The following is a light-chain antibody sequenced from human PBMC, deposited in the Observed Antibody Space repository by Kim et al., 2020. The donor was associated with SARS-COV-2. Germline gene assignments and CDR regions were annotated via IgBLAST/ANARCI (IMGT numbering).Light chain of an antibody. V-gene: IGKV1-5*03. CDR2: KAS. CDR1: QSISSW. CDR3: QQYTDYRT. Sequence: DIQMTQSPSTLSASVGDRVTITCRASQSISSWLAWYQQKPGKAPKLLIYKASTLESGVPSRFSGSGSGTEFTLTISSLHPDDFATYYCQQYTDYRTFGQGTKVEIK. J-gene: IGKJ1*01.